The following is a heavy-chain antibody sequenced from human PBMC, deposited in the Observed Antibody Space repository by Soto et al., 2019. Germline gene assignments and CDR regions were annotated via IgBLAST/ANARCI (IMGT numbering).Heavy chain of an antibody. V-gene: IGHV3-30*18. CDR2: ISYDGSNK. D-gene: IGHD5-12*01. Sequence: QVQLVESGGGVVQPGRSLRLSCAASGFTFSSYGMHWVRQAPGKGLEWVAVISYDGSNKYYADSVKGRFTISRDNSKNTLYLQMNSLRAEDTAVYYCAKDPNIVATINDYWGQGTLVTVSS. CDR3: AKDPNIVATINDY. CDR1: GFTFSSYG. J-gene: IGHJ4*02.